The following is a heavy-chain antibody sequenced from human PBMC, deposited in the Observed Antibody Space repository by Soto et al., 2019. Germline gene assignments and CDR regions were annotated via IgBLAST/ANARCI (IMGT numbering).Heavy chain of an antibody. CDR2: ISGSGGST. V-gene: IGHV3-23*01. CDR3: AKDGGGYPYYYYYMDV. CDR1: GFTFSSYA. Sequence: GGSLRLSCAASGFTFSSYAMSWVRQAPGKGLEWVSAISGSGGSTYYADSVKGRFTISRDNSKNTLYLQMNSLRAEDTAVYYCAKDGGGYPYYYYYMDVWGKGTTVTGSS. J-gene: IGHJ6*03. D-gene: IGHD2-15*01.